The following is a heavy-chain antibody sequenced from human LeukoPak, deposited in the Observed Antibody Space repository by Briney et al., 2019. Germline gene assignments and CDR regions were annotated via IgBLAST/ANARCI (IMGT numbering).Heavy chain of an antibody. CDR3: ARGFRYYDFWSGYYKFGYYYGMDV. CDR1: GFTFSSYA. V-gene: IGHV3-30-3*01. Sequence: PGGSLRLSCAASGFTFSSYAMSWVRQAPGKGLEWVAVISYDGSNKYYADSVKGRFTISRDNSKNTLYLQMNSLRAEDTAVYYCARGFRYYDFWSGYYKFGYYYGMDVWGQGTTVTVSS. CDR2: ISYDGSNK. D-gene: IGHD3-3*01. J-gene: IGHJ6*02.